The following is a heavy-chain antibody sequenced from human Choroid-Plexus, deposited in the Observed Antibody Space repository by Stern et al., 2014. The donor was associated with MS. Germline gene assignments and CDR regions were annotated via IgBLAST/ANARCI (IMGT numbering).Heavy chain of an antibody. CDR1: GFTFGSCA. J-gene: IGHJ5*02. Sequence: VQLVESGGGVVQPGRPLRLSCVASGFTFGSCAMHWVRQAPGKGLEWVAGVSSDGSNKYYADSVKGRFTISRDNSQNPPYRQMSSLSPEETAVYYCAKDRQSLTSFSDHWGQGPLVTFSS. V-gene: IGHV3-30*18. CDR3: AKDRQSLTSFSDH. D-gene: IGHD3-9*01. CDR2: VSSDGSNK.